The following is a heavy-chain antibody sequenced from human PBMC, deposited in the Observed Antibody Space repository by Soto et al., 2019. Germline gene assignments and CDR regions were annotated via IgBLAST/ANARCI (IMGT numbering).Heavy chain of an antibody. Sequence: GGSLRLSCAASGFTFSTYTMNWVRQTPGTGLEWVSSISGSGHITYSADSVKARFTISRDNSKDTLYLQMNSLRVEDTAIYYCARDLLISEQPAAPHDYWGQGTLVTVSS. CDR1: GFTFSTYT. CDR2: ISGSGHIT. J-gene: IGHJ4*02. V-gene: IGHV3-23*01. CDR3: ARDLLISEQPAAPHDY. D-gene: IGHD2-15*01.